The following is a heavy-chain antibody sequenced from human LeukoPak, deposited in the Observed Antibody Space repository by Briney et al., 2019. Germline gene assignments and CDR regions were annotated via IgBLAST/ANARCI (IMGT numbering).Heavy chain of an antibody. CDR3: ARDESFDYGDYVYYYGMDV. Sequence: PGGSLRLSCAASGFTFSSYAMHWVRQAPGKGLEWVAVISFDGSNKYYADSVKGRFTISRDNSKNTLYLQMNSLRAVDTAVYYCARDESFDYGDYVYYYGMDVWGQGTTVTVSS. CDR2: ISFDGSNK. CDR1: GFTFSSYA. D-gene: IGHD4-17*01. J-gene: IGHJ6*02. V-gene: IGHV3-30*04.